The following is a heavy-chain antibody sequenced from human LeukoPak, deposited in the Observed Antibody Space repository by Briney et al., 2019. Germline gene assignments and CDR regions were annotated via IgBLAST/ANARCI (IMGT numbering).Heavy chain of an antibody. CDR2: ISSGGMWI. CDR3: AELGSTMIGGV. J-gene: IGHJ6*04. CDR1: GFTFSTYS. D-gene: IGHD3-10*02. Sequence: GGSPRLSCAASGFTFSTYSMNWVRQAPGKGLEWLSSISSGGMWIYYADSLKGRFTISRDNAKNSLYLQMNSLRAEDTAVYYCAELGSTMIGGVWGKGTTVTISS. V-gene: IGHV3-21*01.